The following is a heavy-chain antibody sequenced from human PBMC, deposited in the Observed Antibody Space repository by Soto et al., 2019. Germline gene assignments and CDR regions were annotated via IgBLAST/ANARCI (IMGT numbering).Heavy chain of an antibody. CDR3: AKQGIEVAGTDYFDY. CDR1: GFIFRSYG. Sequence: QVQLVESGGGVVQPGKSLRLSFAASGFIFRSYGVHWVRQAPGKGLEWVALISHDGSNAYYADAVKGRFTISRDNAKDTVYMQMNSLRPEDTAVYYCAKQGIEVAGTDYFDYWGQGALVTVAS. CDR2: ISHDGSNA. J-gene: IGHJ4*02. V-gene: IGHV3-30*18. D-gene: IGHD6-19*01.